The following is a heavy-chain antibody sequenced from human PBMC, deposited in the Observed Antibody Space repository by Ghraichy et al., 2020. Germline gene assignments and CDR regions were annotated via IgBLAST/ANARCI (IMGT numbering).Heavy chain of an antibody. CDR3: ARGVGAVAGHYYHGLDV. CDR2: ISSSSNAM. J-gene: IGHJ6*02. D-gene: IGHD6-19*01. Sequence: GESLRLSCVASGFSFSSYSINWVRQAPGKGLEWVSFISSSSNAMYYADSVKGRFTISRDNAKNSVFVQMNSLRVEDTAIYYCARGVGAVAGHYYHGLDVWGQGTTVTVSS. V-gene: IGHV3-48*04. CDR1: GFSFSSYS.